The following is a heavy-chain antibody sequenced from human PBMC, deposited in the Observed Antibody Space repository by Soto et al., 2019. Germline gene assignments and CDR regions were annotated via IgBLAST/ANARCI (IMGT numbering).Heavy chain of an antibody. CDR2: INHSGST. CDR3: ARGHGYHSSSWLAWIDP. CDR1: GGSFSGYY. V-gene: IGHV4-34*01. Sequence: SETLSLTCAVYGGSFSGYYWSWIRQPPGKGLEWIGEINHSGSTNYNPSLKSRVTISVDTSKSQFSLKLSSVTAADTAVYYCARGHGYHSSSWLAWIDPWGQGTLVTASS. J-gene: IGHJ5*02. D-gene: IGHD6-13*01.